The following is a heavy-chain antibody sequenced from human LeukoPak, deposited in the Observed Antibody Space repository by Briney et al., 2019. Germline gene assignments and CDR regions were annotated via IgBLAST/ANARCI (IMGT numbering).Heavy chain of an antibody. CDR3: ARVEGVRFLEWLTKYYYYMDV. V-gene: IGHV3-21*01. CDR1: GFTFSSYS. Sequence: GGSLRLSCAASGFTFSSYSMNWVRQAPGKGLEWVSSISSSSYIYYADSVKGRFTISRDNAKNSLYLQMNSLRAEDTAVYYCARVEGVRFLEWLTKYYYYMDVWGKGTTVTVSS. J-gene: IGHJ6*03. D-gene: IGHD3-3*01. CDR2: ISSSSYI.